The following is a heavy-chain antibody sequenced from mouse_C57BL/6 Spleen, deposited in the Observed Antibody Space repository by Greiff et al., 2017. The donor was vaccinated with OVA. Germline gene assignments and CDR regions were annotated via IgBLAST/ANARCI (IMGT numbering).Heavy chain of an antibody. V-gene: IGHV1-64*01. CDR1: GYTFTSYW. CDR3: AREETAQATFGC. D-gene: IGHD3-2*02. J-gene: IGHJ2*01. Sequence: VQLQQPGAELVKPGASVKLSCKASGYTFTSYWMHWVKQRPGQGLEWIGMIHPNSGSTNYNEKFKSKATLTVDKSSSTAYMQLSSLTSEDSAVYYCAREETAQATFGCWGQGTTLTFST. CDR2: IHPNSGST.